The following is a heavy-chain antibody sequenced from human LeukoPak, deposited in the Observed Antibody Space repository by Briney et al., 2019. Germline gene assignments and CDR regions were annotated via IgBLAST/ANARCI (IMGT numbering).Heavy chain of an antibody. CDR2: IKQDGSEK. Sequence: GGSLRLSCAASGFTFSSYWMNWVRQAPGKGLQWVANIKQDGSEKYYVDSVKGRFTISRDNAKNSLYLQMNSLRAEDTAVYYCARSRKWVPFDYWGQGTLVTVSS. J-gene: IGHJ4*02. CDR3: ARSRKWVPFDY. V-gene: IGHV3-7*01. CDR1: GFTFSSYW. D-gene: IGHD2-8*01.